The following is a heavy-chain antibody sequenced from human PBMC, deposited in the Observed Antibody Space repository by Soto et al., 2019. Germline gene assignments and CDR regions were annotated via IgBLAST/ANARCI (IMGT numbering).Heavy chain of an antibody. Sequence: GGSLRLSCAASGFTFSSYGMNWVRQAPGKGLEWVAVISYDGSNKYYADSVKGRFTISRDNSKNTLYLQMNSLRAEDTAVYYCAKARDGYTQIFFDYWGQGTLVTVSS. CDR1: GFTFSSYG. CDR2: ISYDGSNK. V-gene: IGHV3-30*18. J-gene: IGHJ4*02. CDR3: AKARDGYTQIFFDY. D-gene: IGHD2-2*02.